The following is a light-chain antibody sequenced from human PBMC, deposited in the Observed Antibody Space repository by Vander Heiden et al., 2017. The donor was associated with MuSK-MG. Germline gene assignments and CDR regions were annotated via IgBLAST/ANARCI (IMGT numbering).Light chain of an antibody. J-gene: IGKJ3*01. Sequence: DIQMTQSPSSLSASVGDRVTITCRASQSISSYLNWYQQKPGKAPKLLINAASSLQSGVPSRFSGSGSGTDFTLTISRLQPEDFATYYCQQRDSTVFTFGHGTKVDIK. CDR1: QSISSY. CDR3: QQRDSTVFT. V-gene: IGKV1-39*01. CDR2: AAS.